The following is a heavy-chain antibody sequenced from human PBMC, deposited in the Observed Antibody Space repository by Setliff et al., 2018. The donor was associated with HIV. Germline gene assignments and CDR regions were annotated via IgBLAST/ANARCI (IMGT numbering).Heavy chain of an antibody. J-gene: IGHJ6*02. Sequence: AASVKVSCKTSGGTSRSQAISWVRQAPGQGLEWMGGLISMFKIPQIAQKFQGRVTITADESTSTAYMGLSSLTSEDTAVYYCARGGWSGGGPLHYSYYYLDVWGQGTAVTVSS. CDR2: LISMFKIP. V-gene: IGHV1-69*13. CDR1: GGTSRSQA. CDR3: ARGGWSGGGPLHYSYYYLDV. D-gene: IGHD2-15*01.